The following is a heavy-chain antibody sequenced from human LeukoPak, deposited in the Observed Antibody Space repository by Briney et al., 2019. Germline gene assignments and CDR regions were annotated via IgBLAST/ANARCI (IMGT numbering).Heavy chain of an antibody. Sequence: PSETLSLTCTVSGGSISSGDYYWSWIRQPPGKGLEWIGYIYYSGSTYYNPSLKSRVTISVDTSKNQFSLKLSSMTAADTAVYYCARVNEQYQLPKSNWFDPWGQGTLVTVSS. J-gene: IGHJ5*02. D-gene: IGHD2-2*01. V-gene: IGHV4-30-4*01. CDR2: IYYSGST. CDR3: ARVNEQYQLPKSNWFDP. CDR1: GGSISSGDYY.